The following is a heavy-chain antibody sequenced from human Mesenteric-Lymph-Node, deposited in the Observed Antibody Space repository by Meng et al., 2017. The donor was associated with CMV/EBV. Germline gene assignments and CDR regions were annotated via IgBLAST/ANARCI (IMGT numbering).Heavy chain of an antibody. V-gene: IGHV3-48*03. CDR2: ISSSGSTI. CDR1: GFTFSSYE. J-gene: IGHJ4*02. Sequence: GESLKISCAASGFTFSSYEMNWVRQAPGKGLEWVSYISSSGSTIYYADSVKGRFTISRDNSKNTLYLQMNSLRAEDTAVYYCARPPWGSYTDDYWGQGTLVTVSS. D-gene: IGHD1-26*01. CDR3: ARPPWGSYTDDY.